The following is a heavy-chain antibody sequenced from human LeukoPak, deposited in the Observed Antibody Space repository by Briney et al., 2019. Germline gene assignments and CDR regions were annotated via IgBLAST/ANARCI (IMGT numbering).Heavy chain of an antibody. V-gene: IGHV4-59*01. D-gene: IGHD1-26*01. Sequence: PSETLSLTCTVTGGSLIHYYRSWIRQPPGKGLEWIGYIYHSGSTNYNPPLKGRATISVDTSKNQISLRLSSVTAADTAVYYSARVDSGTYYMPFDYWGQGSLVTVSS. CDR1: GGSLIHYY. CDR2: IYHSGST. CDR3: ARVDSGTYYMPFDY. J-gene: IGHJ4*02.